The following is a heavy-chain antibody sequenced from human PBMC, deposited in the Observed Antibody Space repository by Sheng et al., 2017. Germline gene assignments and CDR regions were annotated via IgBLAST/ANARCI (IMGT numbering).Heavy chain of an antibody. CDR2: IIPILGIA. V-gene: IGHV1-69*02. D-gene: IGHD2-8*01. J-gene: IGHJ4*02. CDR3: AREVLESVLMVYAPYFDY. CDR1: GGTFSSYT. Sequence: QVQLVQSGAEVKKPGSSVKVSCKASGGTFSSYTISWVRQAPGQGLEWMGRIIPILGIANYAQKFQGRVTITADKSTNTAYMELSSLRSEDTAVYYCAREVLESVLMVYAPYFDYWGQGTLVTVSS.